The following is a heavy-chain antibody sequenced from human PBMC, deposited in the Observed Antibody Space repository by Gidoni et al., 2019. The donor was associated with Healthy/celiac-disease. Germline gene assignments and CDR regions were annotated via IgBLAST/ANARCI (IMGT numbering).Heavy chain of an antibody. CDR3: AKQGGIVATSDV. V-gene: IGHV3-30*18. J-gene: IGHJ6*02. CDR1: GFTFSSYG. CDR2: ISYDGINK. Sequence: QVQLVESGGGVVQPGRSLRLSCAASGFTFSSYGMHWVRQAPGKGLEWVAVISYDGINKYYADSVKGRFTISRDNSKNTLYLQMNSLRAEDTAVYYCAKQGGIVATSDVWGQGTTVTVSS. D-gene: IGHD5-12*01.